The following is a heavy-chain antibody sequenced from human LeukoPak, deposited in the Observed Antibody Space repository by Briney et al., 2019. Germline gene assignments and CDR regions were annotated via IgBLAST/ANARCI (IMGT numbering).Heavy chain of an antibody. CDR3: ATIAAYGGGWYIIAY. CDR2: ISDSGST. V-gene: IGHV4-59*08. D-gene: IGHD6-19*01. Sequence: KPSETLSLTCSVSGGSTSSYYWSWIRQPPGKGLEWIGYISDSGSTNYNPSLKSRVTMSVDTSRNQFSLKLSSVTAADTAVYYCATIAAYGGGWYIIAYWGQGTLVTVSS. J-gene: IGHJ4*02. CDR1: GGSTSSYY.